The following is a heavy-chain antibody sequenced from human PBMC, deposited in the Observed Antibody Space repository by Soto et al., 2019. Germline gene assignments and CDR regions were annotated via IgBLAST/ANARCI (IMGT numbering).Heavy chain of an antibody. CDR2: ISGSGSTT. J-gene: IGHJ4*02. CDR1: GLTFRGYG. D-gene: IGHD4-4*01. CDR3: VTRSRGLQSSPPRLDS. Sequence: GGSLRLSCAASGLTFRGYGMSWVRQAPGTGLEWVPAISGSGSTTYYADSVKGRFTISRDDSKNILFLQMNSLRAEDTAVYYCVTRSRGLQSSPPRLDSWGQGTLVTVSS. V-gene: IGHV3-23*01.